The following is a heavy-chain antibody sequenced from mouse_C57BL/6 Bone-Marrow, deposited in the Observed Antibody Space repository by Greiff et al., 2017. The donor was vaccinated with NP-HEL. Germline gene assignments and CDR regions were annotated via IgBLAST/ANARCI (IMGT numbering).Heavy chain of an antibody. CDR2: INPNYGTT. J-gene: IGHJ4*01. CDR3: ARGAPEWGYCGSSYLYYAMDY. V-gene: IGHV1-39*01. CDR1: GYTFTSYG. Sequence: EVQLQQSGAELARPGASVKLSCKASGYTFTSYGISWVKQSNGKSLEWIGVINPNYGTTSYNQKFKGKATLTVDQSSSTAYMQLNSLTSEDSAVYNCARGAPEWGYCGSSYLYYAMDYWGQGTSVTVSS. D-gene: IGHD1-1*01.